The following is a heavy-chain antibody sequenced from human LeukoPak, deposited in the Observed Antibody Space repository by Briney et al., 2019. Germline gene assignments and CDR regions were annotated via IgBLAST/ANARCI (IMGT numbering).Heavy chain of an antibody. CDR1: GFTFSNYW. D-gene: IGHD2-15*01. Sequence: PGGSLRLSCAASGFTFSNYWMHWVRQAPGKGLVWVSRINTDGSSTTYADSVKGRFTISRDNAKNTLYLQMNSLRAEDTAVYYCAKDICSGGSCYSDYWGQGTLVTVSS. CDR3: AKDICSGGSCYSDY. V-gene: IGHV3-74*01. J-gene: IGHJ4*02. CDR2: INTDGSST.